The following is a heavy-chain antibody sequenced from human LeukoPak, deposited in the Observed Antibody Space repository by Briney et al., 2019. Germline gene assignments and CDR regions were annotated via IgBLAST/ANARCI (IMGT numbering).Heavy chain of an antibody. V-gene: IGHV4-4*07. CDR1: GGSISSYY. CDR3: ARGRWGLGYCSSTSCYTDWFDP. Sequence: PSGTLSLTCTVSGGSISSYYWSWIRQPAGKGLEWIGRIYTSGSTNYNPSLKSRVTMSVDTSKNQFSLKLSSVTAADTAVYYCARGRWGLGYCSSTSCYTDWFDPWGQGTLVTVSS. D-gene: IGHD2-2*02. J-gene: IGHJ5*02. CDR2: IYTSGST.